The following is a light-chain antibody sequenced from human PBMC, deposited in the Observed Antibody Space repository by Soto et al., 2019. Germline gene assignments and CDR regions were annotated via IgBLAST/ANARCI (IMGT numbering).Light chain of an antibody. CDR2: GAS. Sequence: EIVLTQSPGTLSVSPGERATLSCRASQSVSSSYLAWYQQKRGQAPRLLIYGASSRATGIPDRFSGSGSGTDFTLTITRLEPEDFAVYYCQQYRRSSITFGQATRLEIK. J-gene: IGKJ5*01. CDR3: QQYRRSSIT. CDR1: QSVSSSY. V-gene: IGKV3-20*01.